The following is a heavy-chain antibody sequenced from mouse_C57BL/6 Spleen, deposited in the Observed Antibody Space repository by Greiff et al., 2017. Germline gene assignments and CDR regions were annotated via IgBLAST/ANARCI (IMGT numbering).Heavy chain of an antibody. CDR3: ARRDDYDPPYFDY. V-gene: IGHV1-85*01. J-gene: IGHJ2*01. CDR2: IYPRDGST. D-gene: IGHD2-4*01. Sequence: VQLQQSGPELVKPGASVKLSCKASGYTFTSYDINWVKQRPGQGLEWIGWIYPRDGSTKYNEKFKGKATLTVDTSSSTAYMELNSLTSENSAFYLCARRDDYDPPYFDYWGQGTALTVSS. CDR1: GYTFTSYD.